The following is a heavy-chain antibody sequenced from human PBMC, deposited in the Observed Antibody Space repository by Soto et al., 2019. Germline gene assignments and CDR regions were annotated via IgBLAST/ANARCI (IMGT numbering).Heavy chain of an antibody. J-gene: IGHJ6*02. CDR3: AREGPAPYYYYGMDV. Sequence: QVQLVQSGGEVKKPGASVKVSCKTSGYSFTTYGISWVRQAPGQGLEWMGWISAYNGNTNYAQKLQDRVTMTTDTSTSTAYMELRSLRSEDTAVYYWAREGPAPYYYYGMDVWGQGSTVTVSS. CDR2: ISAYNGNT. V-gene: IGHV1-18*01. CDR1: GYSFTTYG.